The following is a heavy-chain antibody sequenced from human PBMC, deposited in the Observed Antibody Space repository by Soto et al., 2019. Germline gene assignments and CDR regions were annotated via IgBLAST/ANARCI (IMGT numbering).Heavy chain of an antibody. J-gene: IGHJ6*02. D-gene: IGHD2-2*01. CDR1: GGTFSSYA. Sequence: QVQLVQSGAEVKKPGSSVKVSCKASGGTFSSYAISWVRQAPGQGLEWMGGIIPIFGTANYAQKFQGRVHITADDSTSTAYMELSSLRSEHTAVYYCARDGPAAGDSYGMDFWGQGTTVTVSS. V-gene: IGHV1-69*12. CDR3: ARDGPAAGDSYGMDF. CDR2: IIPIFGTA.